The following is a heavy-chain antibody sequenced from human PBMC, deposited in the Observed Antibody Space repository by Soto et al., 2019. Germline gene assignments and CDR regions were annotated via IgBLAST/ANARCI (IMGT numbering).Heavy chain of an antibody. J-gene: IGHJ6*01. D-gene: IGHD3-22*01. CDR2: IWYDGSNK. V-gene: IGHV3-33*01. Sequence: QVQLVESGGGVVQPGRSLRLSCAASGFTFSSYGMHWVRQAPGKGLEWVAVIWYDGSNKYYADSVKGRFTISRDNSKNTLYLQMNSLRAEDTAVYYCAREVSYDSRPGDYYYGMDVW. CDR1: GFTFSSYG. CDR3: AREVSYDSRPGDYYYGMDV.